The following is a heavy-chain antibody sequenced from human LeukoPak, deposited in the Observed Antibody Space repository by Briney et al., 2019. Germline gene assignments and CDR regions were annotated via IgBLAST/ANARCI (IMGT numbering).Heavy chain of an antibody. V-gene: IGHV4-34*01. CDR2: INHSGST. CDR3: ARASLIRYFDY. D-gene: IGHD2-8*01. Sequence: PSETLSLTCAVYGGSFSGYYWSWIRQPPGKGLEWIGEINHSGSTNYNPSLKSRATISVDTSKNQFSLKLSSVTAADTAVYYCARASLIRYFDYWGQGTLVTVSS. J-gene: IGHJ4*02. CDR1: GGSFSGYY.